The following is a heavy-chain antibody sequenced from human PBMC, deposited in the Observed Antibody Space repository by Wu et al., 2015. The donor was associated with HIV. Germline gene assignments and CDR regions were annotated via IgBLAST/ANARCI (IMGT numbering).Heavy chain of an antibody. CDR2: MNPYSRNR. D-gene: IGHD1-1*01. CDR3: AGGILVRGSERWFDP. Sequence: QSGAEGKKPGASVKVSCKASGYTFLDYDINWVRQAPGQGLEWMGWMNPYSRNRSYAQKFRGRVTITTDASTNTAYMELTGLRSADTAVYYCAGGILVRGSERWFDPWGQGTLVTVSS. CDR1: GYTFLDYD. J-gene: IGHJ5*02. V-gene: IGHV1-8*03.